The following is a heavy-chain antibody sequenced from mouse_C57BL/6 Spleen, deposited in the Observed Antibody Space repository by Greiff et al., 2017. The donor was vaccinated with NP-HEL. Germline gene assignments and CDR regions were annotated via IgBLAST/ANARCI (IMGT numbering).Heavy chain of an antibody. J-gene: IGHJ4*01. CDR2: ISSSGST. Sequence: EVQRVESGPGLAKPSQTLSLTCSVTGYSITSDYWNWIRKFPGNKLEYMGYISSSGSTYYNPSLKSRISITRDTSKKQYYLQLNSVTTEDTATYYCARSWDEFYYAMDYWGQGTSVTVSS. D-gene: IGHD4-1*01. CDR3: ARSWDEFYYAMDY. CDR1: GYSITSDY. V-gene: IGHV3-8*01.